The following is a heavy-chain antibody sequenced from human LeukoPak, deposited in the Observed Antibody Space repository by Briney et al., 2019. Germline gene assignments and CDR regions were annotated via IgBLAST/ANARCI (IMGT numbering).Heavy chain of an antibody. D-gene: IGHD6-6*01. V-gene: IGHV4-34*01. Sequence: SESLSLTCAVYGGSFSGYYWSWIRQPPGKGLEWIGEINHSGSTNYNPSLKSRVTISVDTSKNQISLKLSSVTAADTAVYYCAREHIAARPDYFDYWGQGTLVTVSS. CDR2: INHSGST. J-gene: IGHJ4*02. CDR1: GGSFSGYY. CDR3: AREHIAARPDYFDY.